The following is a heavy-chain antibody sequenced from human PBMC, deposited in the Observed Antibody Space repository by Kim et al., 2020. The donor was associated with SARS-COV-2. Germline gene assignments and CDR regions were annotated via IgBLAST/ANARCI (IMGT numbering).Heavy chain of an antibody. CDR2: VYWDDDK. Sequence: SGPTLVNPTETLTLTCTFSGFSLSRSGVGVGWIRQPPGKAPEWLALVYWDDDKRYSPSVKSRVTITKDTSKSQVVLTMTKVDPVDTATYFCGHRPPRVAGAGFDTWGQGILVTVSS. CDR1: GFSLSRSGVG. J-gene: IGHJ5*02. CDR3: GHRPPRVAGAGFDT. V-gene: IGHV2-5*02. D-gene: IGHD6-19*01.